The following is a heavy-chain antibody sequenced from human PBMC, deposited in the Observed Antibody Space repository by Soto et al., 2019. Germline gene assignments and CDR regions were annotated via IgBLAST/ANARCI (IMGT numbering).Heavy chain of an antibody. CDR1: GGSISSGGYY. CDR2: IYYSGST. J-gene: IGHJ6*02. V-gene: IGHV4-31*03. CDR3: ARDPPFLASGYYNYYYGMDV. D-gene: IGHD3-3*01. Sequence: KPSETLSLTCTVSGGSISSGGYYWSWIRQHPGKGLEWIGYIYYSGSTYYNPSLKSRVTISVDTSKNQFSLKLSSVTAADTAVYYCARDPPFLASGYYNYYYGMDVWGQGTTVTVSS.